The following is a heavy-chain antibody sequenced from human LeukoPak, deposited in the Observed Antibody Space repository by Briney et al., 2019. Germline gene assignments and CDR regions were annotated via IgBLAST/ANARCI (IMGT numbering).Heavy chain of an antibody. CDR1: GYSFTSYW. Sequence: GESLQISCKGSGYSFTSYWIGWVRQMPGKGLEWMGIIYPGDSDTRYSPSFQGQVTISADKSISTAYLQWSSLKASDTAMYYCARLLDQKAIVGANYYYYYYMDVWGKGTTVTVSS. D-gene: IGHD1-26*01. CDR2: IYPGDSDT. V-gene: IGHV5-51*01. CDR3: ARLLDQKAIVGANYYYYYYMDV. J-gene: IGHJ6*03.